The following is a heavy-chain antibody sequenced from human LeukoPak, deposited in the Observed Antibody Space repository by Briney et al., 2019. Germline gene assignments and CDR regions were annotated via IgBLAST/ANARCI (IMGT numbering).Heavy chain of an antibody. J-gene: IGHJ5*02. Sequence: SETLSLTCTVSGGSISSGGYYWSWIRQHPGKGLEWIGYIFYSGSTYYNPPLKSRVTMSVDTSKNQFSLKLSSVTAADTAVYYCTREYGDDNWFDPWGQGTLVTVSS. D-gene: IGHD4-17*01. CDR3: TREYGDDNWFDP. V-gene: IGHV4-31*03. CDR1: GGSISSGGYY. CDR2: IFYSGST.